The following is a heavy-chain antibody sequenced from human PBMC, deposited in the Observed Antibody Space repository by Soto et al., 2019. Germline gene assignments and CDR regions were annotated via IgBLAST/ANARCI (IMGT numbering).Heavy chain of an antibody. V-gene: IGHV1-69*01. CDR2: IIPLLGIT. J-gene: IGHJ1*01. Sequence: QAQLMQSGAEVKKPGSSVKVSCKASGGTFSGYAINWVRQAPGQGLEWMGGIIPLLGITDYEQKSQGRITIAADESTGTAYMDLRGLRTEDTAVYYCARDPRSITGTTSSEDLQHWGQGTLVSVSS. CDR1: GGTFSGYA. D-gene: IGHD1-20*01. CDR3: ARDPRSITGTTSSEDLQH.